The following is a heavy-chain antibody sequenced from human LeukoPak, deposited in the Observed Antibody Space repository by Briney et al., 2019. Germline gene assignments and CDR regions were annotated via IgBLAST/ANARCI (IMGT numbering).Heavy chain of an antibody. Sequence: PGGSLRLSCAASGFTFSSYVMHWVRQAPGKGLEGVAFIRYDGSNKYYADSVKGRFTIYRDNAKNTLYLQMNSLRAEDTAVYYCAKDRVTVTPHLDYWGQGTLVTVSS. V-gene: IGHV3-30*02. CDR1: GFTFSSYV. CDR3: AKDRVTVTPHLDY. CDR2: IRYDGSNK. J-gene: IGHJ4*02. D-gene: IGHD4-17*01.